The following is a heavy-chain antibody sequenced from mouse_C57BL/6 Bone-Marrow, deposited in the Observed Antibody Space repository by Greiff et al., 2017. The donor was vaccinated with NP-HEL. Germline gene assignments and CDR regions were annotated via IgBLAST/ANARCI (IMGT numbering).Heavy chain of an antibody. CDR1: GFTFSDYG. CDR2: ISSGSSTI. D-gene: IGHD2-5*01. J-gene: IGHJ3*01. CDR3: AIYSNYVFAY. Sequence: DVKLVESGGGLVKPGGSLKLSCAASGFTFSDYGMHWVRQAPEKGLEWVAYISSGSSTIYYADTVKGRFTISRDNAKNTLFLQMTSLRSEDTAMYYCAIYSNYVFAYWGQGTLVTVSA. V-gene: IGHV5-17*01.